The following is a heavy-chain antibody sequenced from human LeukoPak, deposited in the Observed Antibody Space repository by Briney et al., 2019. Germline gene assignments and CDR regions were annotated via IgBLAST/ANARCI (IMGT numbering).Heavy chain of an antibody. Sequence: GGSLRLSCAASGFTFSSFWMSWVRQAPGKGLEWVANIKEDESEEYYVDSVKGRFTISRDNAKNSVFLQMNSLRIEDTAVYYCVRDAVTADWGQGTLVTVSS. CDR3: VRDAVTAD. CDR1: GFTFSSFW. V-gene: IGHV3-7*01. D-gene: IGHD1-14*01. J-gene: IGHJ4*02. CDR2: IKEDESEE.